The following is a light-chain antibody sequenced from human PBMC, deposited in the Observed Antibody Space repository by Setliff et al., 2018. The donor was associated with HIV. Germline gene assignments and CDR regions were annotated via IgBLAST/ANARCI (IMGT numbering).Light chain of an antibody. J-gene: IGLJ2*01. CDR2: EVT. V-gene: IGLV2-14*02. CDR3: GSYTTRNTLI. CDR1: SSDVGNYNL. Sequence: QSALAQPASVSGSRGQSITLSCTGASSDVGNYNLVSWYQQFPGKAPKLVIYEVTKRPSGVSNRFSGSKSGNTASLTIFGLQPEDEAHYYCGSYTTRNTLIFGGGTKVTVL.